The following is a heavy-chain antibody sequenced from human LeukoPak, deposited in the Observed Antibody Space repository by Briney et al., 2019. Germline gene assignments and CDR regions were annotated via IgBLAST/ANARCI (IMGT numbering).Heavy chain of an antibody. Sequence: PSQTLSLTCAVSGGSIRSGGSYWSWLRQHPGKGLEWVGYIYYSGKTYYNPSLKSRVTISVDTSKNQFWLKLSSVTAADTAVYYGAGGVVPAAFFFDYWGQGTLVTVSS. CDR1: GGSIRSGGSY. CDR2: IYYSGKT. V-gene: IGHV4-31*02. CDR3: AGGVVPAAFFFDY. J-gene: IGHJ4*02. D-gene: IGHD2-2*01.